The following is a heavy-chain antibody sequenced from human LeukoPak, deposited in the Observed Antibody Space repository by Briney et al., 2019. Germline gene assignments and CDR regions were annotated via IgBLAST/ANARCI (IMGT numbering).Heavy chain of an antibody. CDR2: INTGGGST. D-gene: IGHD3-22*01. V-gene: IGHV3-74*01. J-gene: IGHJ5*02. CDR3: ARDYDTTGNVYRWFDP. CDR1: GFTFIRYW. Sequence: PGGSLRLSCTASGFTFIRYWLHWVRQAPGKGLVWVSRINTGGGSTIYADSVKGRFTISRDNAKNTLYLQMNSLRAEDTAVYYCARDYDTTGNVYRWFDPWGQGTLVTVSS.